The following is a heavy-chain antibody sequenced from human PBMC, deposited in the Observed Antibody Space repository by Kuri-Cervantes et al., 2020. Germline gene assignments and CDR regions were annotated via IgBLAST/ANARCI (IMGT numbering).Heavy chain of an antibody. CDR1: GFTFSSYD. CDR3: AGVRSDYYYYMDV. D-gene: IGHD1-1*01. V-gene: IGHV3-13*01. CDR2: IGTAGDT. Sequence: GGSLRLSCAASGFTFSSYDMHWVRQATGKGLEWVSAIGTAGDTYYPDSVKGRFTISRDNAKNSLYLQMNSLRAEDTAVYYCAGVRSDYYYYMDVWGKGTTVTVSS. J-gene: IGHJ6*03.